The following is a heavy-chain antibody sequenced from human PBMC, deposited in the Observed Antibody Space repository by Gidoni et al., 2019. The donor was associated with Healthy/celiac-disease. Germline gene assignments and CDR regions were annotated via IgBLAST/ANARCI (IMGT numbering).Heavy chain of an antibody. CDR2: IYYSGTT. Sequence: QLQLQVSGPGLVKPSETLSLTCTVSGGSISSSSYYWGWIRQPPGKGLEWIGRIYYSGTTYYNPSLKSRVTISVDTSKNQFSLKLSSVTAADTAVYYCARHRVGGLGDYWGQGTLVTVSS. D-gene: IGHD7-27*01. CDR3: ARHRVGGLGDY. CDR1: GGSISSSSYY. V-gene: IGHV4-39*01. J-gene: IGHJ4*02.